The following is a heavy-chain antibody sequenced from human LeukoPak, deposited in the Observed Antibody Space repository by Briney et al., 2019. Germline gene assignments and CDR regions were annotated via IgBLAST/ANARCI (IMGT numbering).Heavy chain of an antibody. Sequence: RSLRLSGSAAGFTFSSYAMHWVLEAPARGLEYCSGISTYGRSTYYEDSVKGRVTISRDNSKDTVYLQMSSLRAEDTAVYYCVKRQGGTSFFDYWGQGTLVTVSS. CDR3: VKRQGGTSFFDY. J-gene: IGHJ4*02. D-gene: IGHD4-23*01. V-gene: IGHV3-64D*09. CDR2: ISTYGRST. CDR1: GFTFSSYA.